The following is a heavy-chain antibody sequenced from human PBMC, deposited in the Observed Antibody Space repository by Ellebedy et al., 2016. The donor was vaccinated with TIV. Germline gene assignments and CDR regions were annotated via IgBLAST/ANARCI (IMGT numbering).Heavy chain of an antibody. CDR2: SYHSGTT. Sequence: GSLRLSCTVSGYSISSGNYWGCIRPPPGRGLEWIGSSYHSGTTYYNPSLKRRVTISVETTKNHLSLRLRSVTAADTALYFCATFRNLDGFEIWGHGTMVTVSS. J-gene: IGHJ3*02. CDR3: ATFRNLDGFEI. CDR1: GYSISSGNY. V-gene: IGHV4-38-2*02.